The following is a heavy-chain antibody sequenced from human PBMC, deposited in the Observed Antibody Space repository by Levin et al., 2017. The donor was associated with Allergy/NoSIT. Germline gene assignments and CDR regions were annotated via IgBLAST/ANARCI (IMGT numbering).Heavy chain of an antibody. Sequence: QTLSLTCTFSGFSLSISGMCVSWIRQPPGKALEWLARIDWDDDKYYSTSLKTRLTISKDTSKNQVVLTMTNMDPVDTATYYCARIRSGSGSYLYDYWGQGTLVTVSS. CDR1: GFSLSISGMC. D-gene: IGHD3-10*01. CDR3: ARIRSGSGSYLYDY. CDR2: IDWDDDK. V-gene: IGHV2-70*11. J-gene: IGHJ4*02.